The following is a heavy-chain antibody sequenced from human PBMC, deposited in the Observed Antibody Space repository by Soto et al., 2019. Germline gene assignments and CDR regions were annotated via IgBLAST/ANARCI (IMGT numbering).Heavy chain of an antibody. J-gene: IGHJ4*01. D-gene: IGHD2-8*02. CDR2: FSLSGTT. Sequence: SETLSLTCTVSGASVTGTSYWSWIRQPAGKGLEWIGRFSLSGTTNYNPSLRSRVTMSADVSKNQFSLRLTSVTAADTALYYCARRMTPPGAPAWYYFDSWGQGTLVTVSS. CDR3: ARRMTPPGAPAWYYFDS. CDR1: GASVTGTSY. V-gene: IGHV4-4*07.